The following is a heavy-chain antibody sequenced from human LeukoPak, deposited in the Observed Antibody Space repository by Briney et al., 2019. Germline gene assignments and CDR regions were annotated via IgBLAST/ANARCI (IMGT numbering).Heavy chain of an antibody. CDR1: GYTLTELS. J-gene: IGHJ4*02. V-gene: IGHV1-24*01. CDR3: ATRPRYSYGLEYFDY. CDR2: FDPEDGET. D-gene: IGHD5-18*01. Sequence: ASVKVSCKVSGYTLTELSMHWVRQAPGKGLEWMGGFDPEDGETIYAQKFQGRVTMTEDTSTDTAYMELSSLRSEDTAVYYCATRPRYSYGLEYFDYWGQGTLVTVSS.